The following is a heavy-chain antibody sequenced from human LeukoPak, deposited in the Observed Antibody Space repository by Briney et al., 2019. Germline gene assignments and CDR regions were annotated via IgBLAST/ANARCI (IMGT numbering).Heavy chain of an antibody. Sequence: GGSLRLSCAASRFTFSTYGMHWVRQAPGKGLEWVAVIWYVGRNKYYADSVKGRFTISRDNSENTLNLQMNSLRAEDTAIYYCAKARAGDITAAFNYWGQGTLVTVSS. CDR2: IWYVGRNK. CDR3: AKARAGDITAAFNY. CDR1: RFTFSTYG. J-gene: IGHJ4*02. D-gene: IGHD6-13*01. V-gene: IGHV3-33*06.